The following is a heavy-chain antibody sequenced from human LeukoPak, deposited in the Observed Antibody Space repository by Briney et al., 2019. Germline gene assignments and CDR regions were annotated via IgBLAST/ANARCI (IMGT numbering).Heavy chain of an antibody. CDR1: GFTFSSYG. CDR3: AKDQEYYSYYFDY. CDR2: ISYDGSNK. J-gene: IGHJ4*02. D-gene: IGHD2/OR15-2a*01. V-gene: IGHV3-30*18. Sequence: GRSLRLSCAASGFTFSSYGMHWVRQAPGKGLEWVAVISYDGSNKYYADSVKGRFTISRDNSKNMLYLQMNSLRAEDTAVYYCAKDQEYYSYYFDYWGQGTLVTVSS.